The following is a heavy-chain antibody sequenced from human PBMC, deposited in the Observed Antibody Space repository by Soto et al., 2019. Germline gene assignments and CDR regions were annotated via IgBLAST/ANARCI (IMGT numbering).Heavy chain of an antibody. D-gene: IGHD3-3*01. V-gene: IGHV3-7*05. CDR1: GFTFRSYW. CDR2: IKQDGSDK. J-gene: IGHJ3*02. Sequence: EVQLVESGGGLVQPGGSLRLSCAASGFTFRSYWMSWFRQSPGKGLEWVASIKQDGSDKYYVESVKGRFTISRDNAENSVDLLMNTLRAEDTAVYYCARDKKVYDFLGADDAFDIWGQGTMVTVSS. CDR3: ARDKKVYDFLGADDAFDI.